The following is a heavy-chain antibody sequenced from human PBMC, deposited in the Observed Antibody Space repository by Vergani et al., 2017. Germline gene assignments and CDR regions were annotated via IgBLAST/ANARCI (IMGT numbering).Heavy chain of an antibody. CDR3: AHSWNFGRRDWFDS. V-gene: IGHV1-2*02. CDR1: ESTFSDYN. CDR2: ISPKTGDT. D-gene: IGHD1-26*01. J-gene: IGHJ5*01. Sequence: VQLVESGGGLVEPGRSLRLSCQASESTFSDYNIHWVRQAPGQGLQWMGWISPKTGDTDYLQRFQDRVTMTRDASTKTVYLKMTRLTSDDTAIYYCAHSWNFGRRDWFDSWGPGTLVTVSS.